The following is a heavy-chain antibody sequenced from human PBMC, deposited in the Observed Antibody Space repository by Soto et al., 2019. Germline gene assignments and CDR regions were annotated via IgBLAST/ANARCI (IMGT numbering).Heavy chain of an antibody. CDR3: ARGDYGTGGYPFPYFDY. D-gene: IGHD2-8*02. Sequence: HEHLVQSGAEVKRPGASLKVSCKASGYSFTGYYIHWVRQATGQGLEWMGWINPDSGATNYAQNFQGRGTLTSDTSISTASMDVTSLTSDDTAVYYCARGDYGTGGYPFPYFDYWGHGTLVIVSS. J-gene: IGHJ4*01. CDR2: INPDSGAT. CDR1: GYSFTGYY. V-gene: IGHV1-2*02.